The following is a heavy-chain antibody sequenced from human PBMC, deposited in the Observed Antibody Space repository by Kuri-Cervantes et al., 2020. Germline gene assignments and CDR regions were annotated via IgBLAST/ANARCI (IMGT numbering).Heavy chain of an antibody. Sequence: SETLSLTCAVYGGSFSGYYWSWIRQPPGKGLEWIGEINHSGSTNYNPSLKSRVTISVDTSKNQFSLKLSSVTAADTAVYCCARARGSGSLRGAFDIWGQGTMVTVSS. CDR1: GGSFSGYY. V-gene: IGHV4-34*01. CDR3: ARARGSGSLRGAFDI. CDR2: INHSGST. D-gene: IGHD3-10*01. J-gene: IGHJ3*02.